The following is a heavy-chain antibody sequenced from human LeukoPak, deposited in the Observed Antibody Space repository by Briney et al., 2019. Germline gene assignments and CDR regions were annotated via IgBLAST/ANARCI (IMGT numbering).Heavy chain of an antibody. J-gene: IGHJ5*01. CDR1: GGSISSDLYY. CDR3: ARGDLKSDWFDS. Sequence: SETLSLICTVSGGSISSDLYYWNWIRQPAGKGLEWIGRFYNSGRTNFNPSLKSRVTISADTSKNQFSLKLRSVTAADTAVYYCARGDLKSDWFDSWGQGTLVIVST. D-gene: IGHD3-3*01. V-gene: IGHV4-61*02. CDR2: FYNSGRT.